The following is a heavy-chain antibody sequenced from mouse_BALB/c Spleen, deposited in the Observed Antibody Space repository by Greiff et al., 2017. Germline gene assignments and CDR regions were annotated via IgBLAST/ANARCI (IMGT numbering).Heavy chain of an antibody. CDR1: GYTFTSYW. J-gene: IGHJ4*01. Sequence: VQLQQSGAELAKPGASVKMSCKASGYTFTSYWMHWVKQRPGQGLEWIGYINPSTGYTEYNQKFKDKATLTADKSSSTAYMQLSSLTSEDSAVYYCARPGRGAMDYWGQGTSVTVSS. CDR3: ARPGRGAMDY. CDR2: INPSTGYT. V-gene: IGHV1-7*01.